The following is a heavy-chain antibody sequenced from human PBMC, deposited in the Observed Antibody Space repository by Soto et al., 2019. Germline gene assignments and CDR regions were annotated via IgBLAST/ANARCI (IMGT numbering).Heavy chain of an antibody. CDR3: ARHTRRKLSGIPATSRGFDY. J-gene: IGHJ4*02. Sequence: QVQLQQWGAGLLKPSETLSLTCAVYGGSFSGYYWSWIRQPPGKGLEWIGEINHRGSTNYNPSLKIRVTIAVATAKDQFALKRSSVTAADTAVYYCARHTRRKLSGIPATSRGFDYWGQGTLVTVSS. D-gene: IGHD2-2*01. CDR1: GGSFSGYY. V-gene: IGHV4-34*01. CDR2: INHRGST.